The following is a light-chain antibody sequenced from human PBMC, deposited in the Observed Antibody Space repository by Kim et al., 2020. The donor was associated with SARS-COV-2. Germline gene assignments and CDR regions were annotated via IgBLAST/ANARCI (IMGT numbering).Light chain of an antibody. CDR2: GKN. V-gene: IGLV3-19*01. Sequence: SSELTQDPAVSVALGQTVRITCQGDSLRSYYATWYQQKPGQAPILVIYGKNNRPSGIPDRFSGSSSGNTASLTITGTQAGDAADDYCNSRDSNDNVVFGG. CDR1: SLRSYY. J-gene: IGLJ2*01. CDR3: NSRDSNDNVV.